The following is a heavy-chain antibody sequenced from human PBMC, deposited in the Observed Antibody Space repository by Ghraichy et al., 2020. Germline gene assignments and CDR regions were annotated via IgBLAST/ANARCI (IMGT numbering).Heavy chain of an antibody. CDR1: GFNFGGFL. Sequence: ASVKVSCKASGFNFGGFLTHWLRQAPGQRFEYLGRINPNLDETRYAPNFQGRLTITSDMFTRTAYMELTALTTGDTAVYYCARGGFDFFSGVDNYFLDVWGKGTTVTVSS. V-gene: IGHV1-2*06. J-gene: IGHJ6*03. D-gene: IGHD3-3*01. CDR2: INPNLDET. CDR3: ARGGFDFFSGVDNYFLDV.